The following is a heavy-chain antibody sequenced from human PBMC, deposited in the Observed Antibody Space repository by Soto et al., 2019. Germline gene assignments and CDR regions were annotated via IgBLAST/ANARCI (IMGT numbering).Heavy chain of an antibody. CDR1: GTSISSTFW. D-gene: IGHD3-22*01. CDR2: IYYSGST. Sequence: SETLSLTCAVSGTSISSTFWWTWVRQPPGKGLEWIGSIYYSGSTYYNPPLKSRVTISVDTSKNQFSLKLSSVTAADTAVYYCASDYYDSSGYYLAGMFSEYWGQGTLVTVSS. V-gene: IGHV4-39*01. CDR3: ASDYYDSSGYYLAGMFSEY. J-gene: IGHJ4*02.